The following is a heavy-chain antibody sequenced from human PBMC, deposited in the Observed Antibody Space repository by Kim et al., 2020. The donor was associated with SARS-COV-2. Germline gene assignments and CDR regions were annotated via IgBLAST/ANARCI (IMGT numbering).Heavy chain of an antibody. CDR2: IYYSGST. D-gene: IGHD6-19*01. CDR1: GGSISSYY. CDR3: ARDREGYSSGWYHDY. Sequence: SETLSPTCTVSGGSISSYYWSWIRQPPGKGLEWIGYIYYSGSTNYNPSLKSRVTISVDTSQNQFSLKLSSVTAADTAVYYCARDREGYSSGWYHDYLGQG. J-gene: IGHJ4*02. V-gene: IGHV4-59*13.